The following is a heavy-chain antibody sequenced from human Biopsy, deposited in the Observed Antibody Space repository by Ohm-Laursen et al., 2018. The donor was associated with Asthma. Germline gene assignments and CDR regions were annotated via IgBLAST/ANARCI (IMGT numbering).Heavy chain of an antibody. Sequence: SVKVSCKAPGGTFSNFAISWVRQAPGQGLEWLGGIKTVFGRTKYAQKFQGRVTITADESTSTAYMEVTSLRSEDTAIDYCARCQVGYSSGWSLLLKKIYYSGMDVWGQGTAVTVSS. CDR3: ARCQVGYSSGWSLLLKKIYYSGMDV. CDR1: GGTFSNFA. CDR2: IKTVFGRT. D-gene: IGHD6-19*01. J-gene: IGHJ6*02. V-gene: IGHV1-69*13.